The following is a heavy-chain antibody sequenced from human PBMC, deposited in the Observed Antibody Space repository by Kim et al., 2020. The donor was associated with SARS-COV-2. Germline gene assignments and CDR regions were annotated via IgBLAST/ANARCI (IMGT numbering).Heavy chain of an antibody. Sequence: SVKVSCKASGGTFSSYAISWVRQAPGQGLEWMGGIIPIFGTANYAQKFQGRVTITADESTSTAYMELSSLRSEDTAVYYCAITLYCSSTSCYVGFDYWGQGTLVTVSS. V-gene: IGHV1-69*13. D-gene: IGHD2-2*01. CDR3: AITLYCSSTSCYVGFDY. J-gene: IGHJ4*02. CDR2: IIPIFGTA. CDR1: GGTFSSYA.